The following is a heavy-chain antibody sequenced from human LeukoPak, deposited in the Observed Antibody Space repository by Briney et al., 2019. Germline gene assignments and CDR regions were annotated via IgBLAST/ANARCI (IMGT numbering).Heavy chain of an antibody. CDR1: GFTFSSYW. Sequence: PGGSLRLSCAASGFTFSSYWMSWVRQAPGKGLEWVANIKQDGSEKYYVDSVKGRFTISRDNAKNSLYLQMNSVRAEDTAVYYCARERAVAGTDWFDPWGQGTLVTVSS. V-gene: IGHV3-7*01. CDR3: ARERAVAGTDWFDP. CDR2: IKQDGSEK. D-gene: IGHD6-19*01. J-gene: IGHJ5*02.